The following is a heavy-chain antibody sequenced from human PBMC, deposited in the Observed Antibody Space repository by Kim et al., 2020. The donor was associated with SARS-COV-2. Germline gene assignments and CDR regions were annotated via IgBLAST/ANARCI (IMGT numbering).Heavy chain of an antibody. D-gene: IGHD1-26*01. V-gene: IGHV3-49*04. J-gene: IGHJ6*03. CDR1: GFTFGDHA. CDR2: IRSKAYGGTT. Sequence: GGSLRLSCTASGFTFGDHAMSWVRQAPGKGLEWVGFIRSKAYGGTTEYAASVKGRFTISRDDSKSIAYLQMNSLKTEDTALYYCTRAHNIGSCAYYYYYYMDVWGKGTTVTVSS. CDR3: TRAHNIGSCAYYYYYYMDV.